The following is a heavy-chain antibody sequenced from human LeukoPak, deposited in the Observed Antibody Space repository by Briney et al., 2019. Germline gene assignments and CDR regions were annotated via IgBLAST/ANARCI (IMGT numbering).Heavy chain of an antibody. J-gene: IGHJ4*02. CDR3: ARTLGWASSRYPFDG. Sequence: SETLSLTCTVPGGSISSSNYYWGWIRQPPGKGLEWIGSMYYSGNTDYNPPLKSRVTISVDTSKNQFSLKVNSVTAADTAVYYCARTLGWASSRYPFDGWGQGTLVTVSS. D-gene: IGHD3-16*02. V-gene: IGHV4-39*01. CDR1: GGSISSSNYY. CDR2: MYYSGNT.